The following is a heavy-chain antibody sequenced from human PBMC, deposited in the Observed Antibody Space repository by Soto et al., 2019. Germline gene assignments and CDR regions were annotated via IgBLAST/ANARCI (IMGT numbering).Heavy chain of an antibody. CDR2: INAGNGNT. Sequence: ASVKVSCKASGYTFTSYAMHWVRQAPGQRLEWMGWINAGNGNTKYSQKFQGRVTITRDTSASTAYMELSSLRSEDTAVYYCARTIGYCSSTSCGHTGAFDIWGQGTMVTVSS. CDR3: ARTIGYCSSTSCGHTGAFDI. D-gene: IGHD2-2*01. J-gene: IGHJ3*02. V-gene: IGHV1-3*01. CDR1: GYTFTSYA.